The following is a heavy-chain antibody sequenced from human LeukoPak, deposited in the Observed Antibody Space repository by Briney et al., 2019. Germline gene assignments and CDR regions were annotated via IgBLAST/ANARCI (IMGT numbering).Heavy chain of an antibody. D-gene: IGHD3-22*01. CDR1: GYIFTAYY. V-gene: IGHV1-2*04. Sequence: GASLNVSCKPSGYIFTAYYILGVGEAPGRGREWMGWINPNGGSTNYAQKFQGWVTMTRDTVISTAYMELSRLRSDDTAVYFCTRRCDTSSYYTYYCDYGGQGTLVTVS. J-gene: IGHJ4*02. CDR3: TRRCDTSSYYTYYCDY. CDR2: INPNGGST.